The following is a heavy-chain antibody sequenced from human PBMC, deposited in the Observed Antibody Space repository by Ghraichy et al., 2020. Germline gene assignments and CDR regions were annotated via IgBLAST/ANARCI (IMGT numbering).Heavy chain of an antibody. CDR3: ARLRYYDFWSGYPYYYYYGMDV. Sequence: GGSLRLSCAASGFTFSSYWMSWVRQASGKGLEWVAIIKQDGSEKYYVDSVKGRFTISRDNAKNSLYLQMNSLRAEDTAVYYCARLRYYDFWSGYPYYYYYGMDVWGQGTTVTVSS. CDR1: GFTFSSYW. CDR2: IKQDGSEK. V-gene: IGHV3-7*01. J-gene: IGHJ6*02. D-gene: IGHD3-3*01.